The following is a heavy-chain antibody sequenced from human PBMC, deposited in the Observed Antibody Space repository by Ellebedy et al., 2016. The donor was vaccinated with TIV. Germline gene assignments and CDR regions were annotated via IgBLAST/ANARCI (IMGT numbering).Heavy chain of an antibody. D-gene: IGHD5-18*01. V-gene: IGHV3-23*01. CDR2: IVGSGAQ. J-gene: IGHJ4*02. Sequence: PGGSLRLSCAASGFTFSSYAMTWVRQAPGKGLAWVSGIVGSGAQKYADPVKGRFPISRDNSKSTLDMQMNSLRAEDTAVYFCAKDRTPGDGYWVFDYWGQGTLVTVSS. CDR3: AKDRTPGDGYWVFDY. CDR1: GFTFSSYA.